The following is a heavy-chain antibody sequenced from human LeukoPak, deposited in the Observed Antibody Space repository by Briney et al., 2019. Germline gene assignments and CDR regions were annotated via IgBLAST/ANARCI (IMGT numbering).Heavy chain of an antibody. V-gene: IGHV1-18*01. Sequence: ASVKVSCKASGYTFTSYGISWVRQAPGQGLEWMGWISAYNGNTNYAQKLQGRVTMTTDTSTSTAYMELRSLRSDDAAVYYCARDLNVLRYFDWLSYYYYYYGMDVWGQGTTVTVSS. CDR3: ARDLNVLRYFDWLSYYYYYYGMDV. CDR2: ISAYNGNT. CDR1: GYTFTSYG. D-gene: IGHD3-9*01. J-gene: IGHJ6*02.